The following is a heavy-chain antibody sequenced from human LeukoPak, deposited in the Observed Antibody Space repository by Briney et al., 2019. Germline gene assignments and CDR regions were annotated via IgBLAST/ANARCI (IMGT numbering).Heavy chain of an antibody. V-gene: IGHV1-8*01. CDR2: MNPNSGNT. D-gene: IGHD4-17*01. CDR1: GYTFTSYD. Sequence: ASVKVSCKASGYTFTSYDINWVRQATGRGLEWMGWMNPNSGNTGYAQKFQGRVTMTRNSSITTAYMELSSLRSDDTAVYYCARDGDRNRRAFDIWGQGTMVTVSS. CDR3: ARDGDRNRRAFDI. J-gene: IGHJ3*02.